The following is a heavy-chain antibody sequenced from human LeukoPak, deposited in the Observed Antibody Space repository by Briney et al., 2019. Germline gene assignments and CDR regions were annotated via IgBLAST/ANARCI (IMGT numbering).Heavy chain of an antibody. V-gene: IGHV1-2*02. J-gene: IGHJ5*02. D-gene: IGHD1-26*01. CDR3: ARDWAWEQVWFHP. CDR2: INPNNGGT. Sequence: ASVTVSCMASGYTFTGSYMHWVRQAPGQGLEWMGWINPNNGGTNYAQKFQGRVTMTRDTSISTAYMELSRLRSADPAVYYCARDWAWEQVWFHPGGQGTQVIVS. CDR1: GYTFTGSY.